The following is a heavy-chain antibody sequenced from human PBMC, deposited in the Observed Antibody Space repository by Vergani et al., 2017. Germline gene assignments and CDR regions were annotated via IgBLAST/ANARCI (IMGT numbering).Heavy chain of an antibody. D-gene: IGHD2-21*01. CDR1: GYSIGNGFY. CDR3: ARSQGDYWYFDL. Sequence: QLQLQESGSGLVKPSETLSLTCSVSGYSIGNGFYWAWIRQSPGEGLQWLTSIHNRGKTYHNPSLKSRVSVSLDTSKNRFSLNLTSVTATDTAVYYCARSQGDYWYFDLWGPGSLVTVSS. CDR2: IHNRGKT. J-gene: IGHJ2*01. V-gene: IGHV4-38-2*01.